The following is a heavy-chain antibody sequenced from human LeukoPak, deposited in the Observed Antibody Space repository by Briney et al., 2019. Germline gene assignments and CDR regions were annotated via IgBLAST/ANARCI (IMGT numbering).Heavy chain of an antibody. V-gene: IGHV3-23*01. J-gene: IGHJ1*01. D-gene: IGHD3-9*01. CDR2: ISGGGETT. CDR3: AKQRITIFSGKEYFQH. CDR1: GFTFNNYA. Sequence: GGSLRLSCAASGFTFNNYAMNWVRQAPGKGLEWVSSISGGGETTYYADSAKGRFTISRDNAKNTLYLQMNSLRAEDTAVYYCAKQRITIFSGKEYFQHWGQGTLVTVSS.